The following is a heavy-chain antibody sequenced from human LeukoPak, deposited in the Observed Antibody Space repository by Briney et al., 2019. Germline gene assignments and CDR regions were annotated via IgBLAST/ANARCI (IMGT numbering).Heavy chain of an antibody. V-gene: IGHV3-74*01. CDR1: GFTFSSYW. CDR3: ARENGYSYGDDFDY. Sequence: GGSLRLSCAASGFTFSSYWMHWVRQAPGKGLLWVSRINSDGSSTSYADSVKGRFTISRDNAKNTLYLQMNSLRAEDTAVYYCARENGYSYGDDFDYWGQGTLVTVSS. D-gene: IGHD5-18*01. J-gene: IGHJ4*02. CDR2: INSDGSST.